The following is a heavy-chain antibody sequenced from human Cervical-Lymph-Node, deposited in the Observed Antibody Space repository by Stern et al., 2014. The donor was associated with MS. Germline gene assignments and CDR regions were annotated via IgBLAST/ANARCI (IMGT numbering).Heavy chain of an antibody. CDR1: GFTFDDYA. Sequence: EVQLLESGGGLVQPGRSLRLSCAASGFTFDDYAMHWVRQAPGQGLEWVAGISWNSVSIGYADSVKGRFTISRDNAKNSLYLQMNSLRTEDTALYYCAKSSGSFFVSLDYWGQGNLVTVSS. CDR2: ISWNSVSI. CDR3: AKSSGSFFVSLDY. V-gene: IGHV3-9*01. D-gene: IGHD1-26*01. J-gene: IGHJ4*02.